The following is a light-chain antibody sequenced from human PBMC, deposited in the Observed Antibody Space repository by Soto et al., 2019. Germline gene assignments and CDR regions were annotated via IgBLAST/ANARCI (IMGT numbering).Light chain of an antibody. Sequence: QSALTQPRSVSGSPGQSVTTSCTGTSSDVGGYNYVSWYQQHPDKAPKLMIYDVSKRPSGVPDRFSGSKSGNTASLTISGLQAEDEADYYCCSYAGSYTVVFGGGTKVTVL. V-gene: IGLV2-11*01. CDR1: SSDVGGYNY. J-gene: IGLJ2*01. CDR2: DVS. CDR3: CSYAGSYTVV.